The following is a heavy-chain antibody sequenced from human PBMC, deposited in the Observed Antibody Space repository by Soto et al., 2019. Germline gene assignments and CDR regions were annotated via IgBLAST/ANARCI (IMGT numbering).Heavy chain of an antibody. CDR1: GGTFSSYA. CDR3: ARGTRITMVRGVIYYYYGMDV. D-gene: IGHD3-10*01. V-gene: IGHV1-69*10. J-gene: IGHJ6*02. CDR2: IIPILGIA. Sequence: ASVKVSCKASGGTFSSYAISWVRQAPGQGLEWMGGIIPILGIANYAQKFQGRVTITADKSTSTAYMELCSLRSEDTAVYYCARGTRITMVRGVIYYYYGMDVWGQGTTVTVSS.